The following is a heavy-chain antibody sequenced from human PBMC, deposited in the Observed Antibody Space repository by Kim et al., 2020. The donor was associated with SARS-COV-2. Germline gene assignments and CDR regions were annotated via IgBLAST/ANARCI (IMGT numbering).Heavy chain of an antibody. CDR3: RRDSEYGMDV. J-gene: IGHJ6*02. CDR1: GFTFSSYA. CDR2: ISGSGGST. V-gene: IGHV3-23*01. Sequence: GGSLRLSCAASGFTFSSYAMSWFRQAPGKGLEWVSAISGSGGSTYYADSVKGRFTISRDNSKNTLYLQMNSLRAEDMTVYYARRDSEYGMDVWGQGTTVTVSS.